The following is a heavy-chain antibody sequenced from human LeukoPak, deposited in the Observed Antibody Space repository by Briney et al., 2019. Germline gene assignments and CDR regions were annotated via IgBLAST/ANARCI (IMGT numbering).Heavy chain of an antibody. CDR3: ARLRPNSSGWLDY. D-gene: IGHD6-19*01. J-gene: IGHJ4*02. V-gene: IGHV4-39*01. CDR1: GGSISSSSYY. CDR2: IYYSGST. Sequence: SETLSLTCTVSGGSISSSSYYWGWIRQPPGKGLEWIGSIYYSGSTYYNSSLKSRVTISVDTSKNQFSLKLSSVTAADTAVYYCARLRPNSSGWLDYWGQGTLVIVSS.